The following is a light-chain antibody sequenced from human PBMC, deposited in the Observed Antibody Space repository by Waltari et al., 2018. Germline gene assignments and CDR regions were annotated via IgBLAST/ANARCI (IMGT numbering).Light chain of an antibody. CDR2: EVT. V-gene: IGLV2-14*01. CDR1: SSDVGGYNF. Sequence: QSALTQPASVSGSPGQSITISCTGTSSDVGGYNFVSWYQQHPGKAPKLMIYEVTNRPSGVSYRFSGSKSGNTASLTISGLQVEDEADYYCTSYTSTSTLVFGGGTKVTV. CDR3: TSYTSTSTLV. J-gene: IGLJ2*01.